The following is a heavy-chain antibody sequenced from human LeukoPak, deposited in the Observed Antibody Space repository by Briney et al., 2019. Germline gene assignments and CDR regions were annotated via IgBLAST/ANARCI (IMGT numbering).Heavy chain of an antibody. CDR1: GGPISSYY. V-gene: IGHV4-59*01. CDR3: ARGNWNLVFDY. J-gene: IGHJ4*02. D-gene: IGHD1-7*01. Sequence: PSETLSLTCTVSGGPISSYYWSWIRQPPGKGLEWIGYIYYSGSTNYNPSLKSRVTISVDTSKNQFSLKLSSVTAADTAVYYCARGNWNLVFDYWGQGTLVTVSS. CDR2: IYYSGST.